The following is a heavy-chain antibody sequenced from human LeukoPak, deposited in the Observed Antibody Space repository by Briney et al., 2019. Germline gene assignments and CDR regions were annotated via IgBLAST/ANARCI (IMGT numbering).Heavy chain of an antibody. V-gene: IGHV4-38-2*02. D-gene: IGHD1-14*01. J-gene: IGHJ4*02. CDR1: GYSISSDYY. CDR2: IYHDGST. Sequence: PSETLSLTCNVFGYSISSDYYWGWIRQPPGKGLEWTATIYHDGSTYYNPSLKGRVIISLDTSKNQFSLKLTYATAADTAVYYCARLDVIGRTFDYWGQGTLVTVSS. CDR3: ARLDVIGRTFDY.